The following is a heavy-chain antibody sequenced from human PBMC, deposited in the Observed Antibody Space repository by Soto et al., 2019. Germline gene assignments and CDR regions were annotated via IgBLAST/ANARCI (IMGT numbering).Heavy chain of an antibody. J-gene: IGHJ5*01. CDR3: AKARKYSSPYDS. D-gene: IGHD6-19*01. CDR1: GFMFGSYA. Sequence: EVQLLESGGGLVQPGGSLRPSCATSGFMFGSYAMNWVRQAPGKGLEWVSVISGGGSTTNYADSVRGRFTTSRDSSTDTVYLQMYSLRVEDTAVYYCAKARKYSSPYDSWGQGTLVTVSS. CDR2: ISGGGSTT. V-gene: IGHV3-23*01.